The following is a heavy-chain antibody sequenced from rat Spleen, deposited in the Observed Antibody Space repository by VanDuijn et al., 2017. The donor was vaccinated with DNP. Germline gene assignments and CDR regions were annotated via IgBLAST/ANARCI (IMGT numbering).Heavy chain of an antibody. J-gene: IGHJ1*01. CDR3: ARQRNSGYGAMDA. CDR2: ISTGGGNT. V-gene: IGHV5S13*01. CDR1: GFTFSDHY. D-gene: IGHD4-3*01. Sequence: EVQLVESGGGLVQPGRSLKLSCTASGFTFSDHYMAWVRQAPMKGLEWVASISTGGGNTYYRDSVKGRFTISRDNAKNTQYLQMDSLRSEDTATYYCARQRNSGYGAMDAWGQGTMVTVSS.